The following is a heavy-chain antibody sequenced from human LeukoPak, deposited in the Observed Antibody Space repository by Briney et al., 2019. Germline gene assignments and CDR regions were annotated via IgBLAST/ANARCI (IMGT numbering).Heavy chain of an antibody. V-gene: IGHV3-30*02. CDR2: IRYDGSIK. J-gene: IGHJ4*02. D-gene: IGHD3-10*01. CDR1: GFAFRNYG. Sequence: GGSLRLSCAASGFAFRNYGMHWVRQAPGKGLEWVAFIRYDGSIKYYVDSVKGRFTDSRDNSKNTLYLQMNSLRAEDTAVYYCAKDANVGGDYFDYWGQGTLVTVSS. CDR3: AKDANVGGDYFDY.